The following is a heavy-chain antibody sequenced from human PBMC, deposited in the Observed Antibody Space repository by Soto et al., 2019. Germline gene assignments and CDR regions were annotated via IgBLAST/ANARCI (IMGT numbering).Heavy chain of an antibody. CDR1: GYSVSSGYY. D-gene: IGHD6-19*01. J-gene: IGHJ5*02. Sequence: PSETLSLTCAASGYSVSSGYYWGWIRQPPGKGLEWIGTIYHSGRTYYNPSLKSRVTISIDTSKNQFSLKLSSVTAADTAVYYCARGRQWLSRSNWFDPWGQGTLVTVSS. CDR2: IYHSGRT. CDR3: ARGRQWLSRSNWFDP. V-gene: IGHV4-38-2*01.